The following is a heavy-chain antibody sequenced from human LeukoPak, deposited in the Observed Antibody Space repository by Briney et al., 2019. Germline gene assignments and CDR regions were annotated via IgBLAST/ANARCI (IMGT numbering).Heavy chain of an antibody. CDR2: SRNKANSYTT. Sequence: GGSLRLSCAASGFTFSDHYIDWVRQAPGKWLEWVGCSRNKANSYTTSYAASVKGRFTISRDDSKNSLYLQMNSLKTEDTAVYYCTRIAAVGTHFDYWGQGTLVTVSS. CDR1: GFTFSDHY. J-gene: IGHJ4*02. D-gene: IGHD6-13*01. CDR3: TRIAAVGTHFDY. V-gene: IGHV3-72*01.